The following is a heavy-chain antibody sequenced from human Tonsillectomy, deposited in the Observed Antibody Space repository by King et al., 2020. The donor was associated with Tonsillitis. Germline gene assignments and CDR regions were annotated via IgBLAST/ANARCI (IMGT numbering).Heavy chain of an antibody. CDR2: IYYSGST. CDR1: GGSISSYY. Sequence: VQLQESGPGLVKPSETLSLTCTVSGGSISSYYWSWIRQPPGKGLEWIGYIYYSGSTNYNPSLKSRVTISVDTSKNQFSLKLSSVTAADTAVYYCARDNPSLPYNPTHRGPADAFDIWGQGTMVTVSS. CDR3: ARDNPSLPYNPTHRGPADAFDI. J-gene: IGHJ3*02. D-gene: IGHD1-14*01. V-gene: IGHV4-59*01.